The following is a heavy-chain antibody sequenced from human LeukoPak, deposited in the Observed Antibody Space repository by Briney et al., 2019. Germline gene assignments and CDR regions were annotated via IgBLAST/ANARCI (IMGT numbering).Heavy chain of an antibody. V-gene: IGHV3-23*01. CDR3: AKDPCSSTSCLYYYYGMDV. CDR2: ISGSGGST. J-gene: IGHJ6*02. Sequence: GGSLRLSCAASGFTFSSYAMSWVRPAPGKGLEWVSAISGSGGSTYYADSVKGRFTISRDNSKNTLYLQMNSLRAEDTAVYYCAKDPCSSTSCLYYYYGMDVWGQGTTVTVSS. D-gene: IGHD2-2*01. CDR1: GFTFSSYA.